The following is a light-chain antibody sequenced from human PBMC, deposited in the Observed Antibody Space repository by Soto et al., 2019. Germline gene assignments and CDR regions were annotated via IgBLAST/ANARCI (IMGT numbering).Light chain of an antibody. V-gene: IGKV3-20*01. CDR2: GAS. J-gene: IGKJ1*01. CDR3: HQYATSPQT. CDR1: QSVPRNY. Sequence: EIVLTQSPGTLSLSPGERATLSCRASQSVPRNYLAWYQQKPGQAPRLLIYGASNRATGIPDRFSGSGSGTDFSLTISRLEPEDFAVYYCHQYATSPQTFGQGTKVEIK.